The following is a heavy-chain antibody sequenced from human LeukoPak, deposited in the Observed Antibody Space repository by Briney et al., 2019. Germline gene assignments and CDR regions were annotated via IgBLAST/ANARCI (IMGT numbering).Heavy chain of an antibody. CDR1: GYTLTELS. CDR2: FDPEDGET. D-gene: IGHD3-3*01. CDR3: ATGNRFWSDKLDY. J-gene: IGHJ4*02. V-gene: IGHV1-24*01. Sequence: ASVKVSCKVSGYTLTELSMHWVRQAPGKGLEWMGGFDPEDGETIHAQKFQGRVTMTEDTSTDTAYMELSSLRSEDTAVYYCATGNRFWSDKLDYWGQGTLVTVSS.